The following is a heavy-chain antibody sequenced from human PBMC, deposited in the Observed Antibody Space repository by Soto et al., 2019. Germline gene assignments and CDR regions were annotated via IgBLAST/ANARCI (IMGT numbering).Heavy chain of an antibody. D-gene: IGHD2-2*01. Sequence: QVQLQQWGAGLLKPSETLSLTCAVYGGSFSGYYWSWIRQPPGKGLEWIGEINHSGSTTYNPSLKSRVSISVDTSKNQFSLKLSSVTAADTAVYYCARALKYIVVVPAATNWFDPSGQETLVTVSS. CDR2: INHSGST. V-gene: IGHV4-34*01. CDR1: GGSFSGYY. CDR3: ARALKYIVVVPAATNWFDP. J-gene: IGHJ5*02.